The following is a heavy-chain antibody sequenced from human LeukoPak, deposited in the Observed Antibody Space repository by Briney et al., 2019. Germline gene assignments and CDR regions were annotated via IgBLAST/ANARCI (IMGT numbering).Heavy chain of an antibody. V-gene: IGHV3-21*01. CDR3: ARGGGSYYNY. Sequence: GGSLRLSCAASGFTFSSYSMNWVRQAPGKGLEWVSSISSSSSYIYYADSVKGRFTISRDNAKNSLYLKMNSLRAEDTAVYYCARGGGSYYNYWGQGTLVTVSS. CDR1: GFTFSSYS. CDR2: ISSSSSYI. D-gene: IGHD1-26*01. J-gene: IGHJ4*02.